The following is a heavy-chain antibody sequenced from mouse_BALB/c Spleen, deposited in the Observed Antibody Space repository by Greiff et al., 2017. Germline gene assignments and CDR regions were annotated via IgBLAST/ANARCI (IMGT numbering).Heavy chain of an antibody. Sequence: QVQLQQSGAELAKPGASVKMSCKASGYTFTSYWMHWVKQRPGQGLEWIGYINPSTGYTEYNQKFKSKATLTVDKSSSTAYMQLSSLTSEDSAVYYCARWGAITTATWFAYWGQGTLVTVSA. J-gene: IGHJ3*01. D-gene: IGHD1-2*01. CDR3: ARWGAITTATWFAY. CDR2: INPSTGYT. V-gene: IGHV1-7*01. CDR1: GYTFTSYW.